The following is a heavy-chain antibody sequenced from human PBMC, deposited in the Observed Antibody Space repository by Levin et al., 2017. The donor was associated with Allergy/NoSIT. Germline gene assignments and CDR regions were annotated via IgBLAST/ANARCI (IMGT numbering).Heavy chain of an antibody. CDR1: GGSVSSGSYY. CDR2: IYYSGST. J-gene: IGHJ4*02. Sequence: SETLSLTCTVSGGSVSSGSYYWSWIRQPPGKGLEWIGYIYYSGSTNYNPSLKSRVTISVDTSKNQFSLKLSSVTAADTAVYYCARGPSPIVGATNGFDYWGQGTLVTVSS. CDR3: ARGPSPIVGATNGFDY. V-gene: IGHV4-61*01. D-gene: IGHD1-26*01.